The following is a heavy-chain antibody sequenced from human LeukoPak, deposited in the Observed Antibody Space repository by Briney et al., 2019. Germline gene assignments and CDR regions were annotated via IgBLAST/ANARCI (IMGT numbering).Heavy chain of an antibody. CDR1: GGTFSSYT. CDR3: ARDGVVRPPDCSSTSCPYNYYYYVMDV. D-gene: IGHD2-2*01. J-gene: IGHJ6*02. V-gene: IGHV1-69*02. CDR2: IIPILGIA. Sequence: SVKVSCKASGGTFSSYTISWVRQAPGHGLEWMGRIIPILGIANYAQKFQGRVTITADKSTSTAYMELSSLRSEDTAVYYCARDGVVRPPDCSSTSCPYNYYYYVMDVWGQGTTVTVSS.